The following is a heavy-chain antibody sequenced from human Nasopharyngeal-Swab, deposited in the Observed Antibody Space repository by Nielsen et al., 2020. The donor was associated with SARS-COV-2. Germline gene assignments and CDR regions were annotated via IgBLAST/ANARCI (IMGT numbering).Heavy chain of an antibody. CDR1: GFTFSSYG. D-gene: IGHD2-21*02. J-gene: IGHJ4*02. CDR2: ISYDGSNK. V-gene: IGHV3-30*03. CDR3: AREGDIVVVTALDY. Sequence: GESLKISCAASGFTFSSYGMHWVRQAPGKGLEWVAVISYDGSNKYYADSVKGRFTISRDNSKNTLYLQMNSLRAEDTAAYYCAREGDIVVVTALDYWGQGTLVTVSS.